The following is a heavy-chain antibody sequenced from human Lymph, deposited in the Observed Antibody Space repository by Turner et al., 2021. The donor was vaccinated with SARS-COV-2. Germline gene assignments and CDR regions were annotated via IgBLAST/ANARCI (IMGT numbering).Heavy chain of an antibody. Sequence: VQLVESGGGLVKPGASLRLSCAASGFTFSSYSLNWVRQAPGKGLEWVSSISSSSTYIYYADSVKGRFTISRDNAKNSLYLQMNSLRAEDTAVYYCARVAGIAAAGTMWFDPWGQGTLVTVSS. V-gene: IGHV3-21*01. J-gene: IGHJ5*02. CDR1: GFTFSSYS. D-gene: IGHD6-13*01. CDR3: ARVAGIAAAGTMWFDP. CDR2: ISSSSTYI.